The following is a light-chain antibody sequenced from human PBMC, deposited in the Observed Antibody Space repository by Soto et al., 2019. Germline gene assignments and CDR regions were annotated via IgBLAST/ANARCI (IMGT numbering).Light chain of an antibody. CDR3: QQSYSTPLT. Sequence: DIQMTQSPSSLSASVGDRVTITCRASQSISSYLNWYQQKPGKAPKLLIYAASSLQSGVPSRFSGSGSGTDFTLTISSLQPEDFATYYCQQSYSTPLTFCGGTMVEMK. J-gene: IGKJ4*01. CDR1: QSISSY. CDR2: AAS. V-gene: IGKV1-39*01.